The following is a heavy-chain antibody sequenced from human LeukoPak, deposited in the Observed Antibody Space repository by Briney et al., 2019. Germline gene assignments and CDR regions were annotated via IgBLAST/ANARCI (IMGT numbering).Heavy chain of an antibody. J-gene: IGHJ4*02. D-gene: IGHD3-3*01. CDR3: ARDKLSTIFGVVIRKPLDY. CDR2: INPSGGST. CDR1: GYTFTGYY. V-gene: IGHV1-46*01. Sequence: GASVKVSCKASGYTFTGYYMHWVRQAPGQGLEWMGIINPSGGSTSYAQKFQGRVTMTRDMSTSTVYMELSSLRSEDTAVYYCARDKLSTIFGVVIRKPLDYWGQGTLVTVSS.